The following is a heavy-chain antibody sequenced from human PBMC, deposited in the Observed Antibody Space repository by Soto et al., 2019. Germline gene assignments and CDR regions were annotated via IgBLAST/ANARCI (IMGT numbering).Heavy chain of an antibody. CDR3: ARRQGEQKWLVDDYYYYGMDV. Sequence: PGESLKISCKGSGYSFTSYWIGWVRQMPGKVLEWMGIIYPGDSDTRYSPSFQGQVTISADRSISTAYLQWSSLKASDTAMYYCARRQGEQKWLVDDYYYYGMDVWGQGXTVTVYS. CDR1: GYSFTSYW. V-gene: IGHV5-51*01. CDR2: IYPGDSDT. J-gene: IGHJ6*02. D-gene: IGHD6-19*01.